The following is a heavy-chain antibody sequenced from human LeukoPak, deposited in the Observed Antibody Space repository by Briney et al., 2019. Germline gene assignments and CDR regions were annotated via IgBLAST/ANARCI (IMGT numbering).Heavy chain of an antibody. CDR2: INPSGGST. CDR1: GYTFTSYY. CDR3: ATDSPYCSSTSCYTLDY. V-gene: IGHV1-46*01. D-gene: IGHD2-2*02. Sequence: ASVKVSCKASGYTFTSYYMHWVRQAPGQGLEWMGIINPSGGSTSYAQKFQGRVTMTEDTSTDTAYMELSSLRSEDTAVYYCATDSPYCSSTSCYTLDYWGQGTLVTVSS. J-gene: IGHJ4*02.